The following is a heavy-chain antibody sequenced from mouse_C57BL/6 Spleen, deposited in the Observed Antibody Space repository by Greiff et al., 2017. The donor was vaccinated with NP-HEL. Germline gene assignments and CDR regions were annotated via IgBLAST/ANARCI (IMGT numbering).Heavy chain of an antibody. Sequence: EVKLQESGAELVRPGSSVKMSCKTSGYTFTSYGINWVKQRPGQGLEWIGYIYIGNGYNEYNEKFKGKATLTSDTSSSTAYMQLSSLTSEDSAIYFCAKRYYGNYEDAMDYWGQGTSVTVSS. CDR3: AKRYYGNYEDAMDY. J-gene: IGHJ4*01. CDR1: GYTFTSYG. V-gene: IGHV1-58*01. D-gene: IGHD2-1*01. CDR2: IYIGNGYN.